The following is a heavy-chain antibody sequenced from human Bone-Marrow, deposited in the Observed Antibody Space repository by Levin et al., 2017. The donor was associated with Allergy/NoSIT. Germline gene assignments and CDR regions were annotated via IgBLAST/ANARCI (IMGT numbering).Heavy chain of an antibody. V-gene: IGHV3-9*01. CDR2: ISWNSGSI. D-gene: IGHD5-24*01. CDR3: AKGGEMATTNFDY. CDR1: GFTFDDYA. Sequence: GGSLRLSCAASGFTFDDYAMHWVRQAPGKGLEWVSGISWNSGSIGYADSVKGRFTISRDNAKNSLYLQMNSLRAEDTALYYCAKGGEMATTNFDYWGQGTLVTVSS. J-gene: IGHJ4*02.